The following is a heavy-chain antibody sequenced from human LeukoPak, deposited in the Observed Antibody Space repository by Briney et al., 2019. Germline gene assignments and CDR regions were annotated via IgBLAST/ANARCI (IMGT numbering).Heavy chain of an antibody. CDR3: ARGADYYNNWFDP. J-gene: IGHJ5*02. Sequence: SETLSLTCTVSGGSISSHYWSWIRQPPGKGLEWIGYIYYSGSTNYNPSLKGRVTISVDTSKNQFSLKLSSVTAADTAVYYCARGADYYNNWFDPWGQGTLVTVSS. D-gene: IGHD3-10*01. V-gene: IGHV4-59*11. CDR1: GGSISSHY. CDR2: IYYSGST.